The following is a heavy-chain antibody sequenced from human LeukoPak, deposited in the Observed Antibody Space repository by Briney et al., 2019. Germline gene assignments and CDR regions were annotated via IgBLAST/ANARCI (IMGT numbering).Heavy chain of an antibody. Sequence: SQTLSLTCTVSGGSISSGGHYWSWIRQHPGKGLEWIGYIYYSGSTYYNPSLKSRVTISVDTSKNQFSLKLSSVTAADTTVYYCARGDSSGYYSVFDYWGQGTLVTVSS. CDR3: ARGDSSGYYSVFDY. CDR1: GGSISSGGHY. J-gene: IGHJ4*02. CDR2: IYYSGST. V-gene: IGHV4-31*03. D-gene: IGHD3-22*01.